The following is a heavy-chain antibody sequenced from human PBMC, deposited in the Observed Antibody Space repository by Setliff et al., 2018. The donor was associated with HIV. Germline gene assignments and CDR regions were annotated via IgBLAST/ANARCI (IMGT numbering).Heavy chain of an antibody. V-gene: IGHV4-61*08. CDR2: IYYSGST. D-gene: IGHD3-22*01. CDR3: ARASWDYYDSSLLGGSFDP. J-gene: IGHJ5*02. Sequence: SETLSLTCNVSGGSINTGGYYWSWIRQHPGKGLEWIGYIYYSGSTYYNPSLKSRVTISVDSSKKQFSLKVTSVTTADTAVYYCARASWDYYDSSLLGGSFDPWGQGTLVTVSS. CDR1: GGSINTGGYY.